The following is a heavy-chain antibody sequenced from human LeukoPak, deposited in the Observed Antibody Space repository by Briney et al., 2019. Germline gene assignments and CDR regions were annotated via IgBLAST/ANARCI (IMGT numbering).Heavy chain of an antibody. CDR2: ISAYNGNT. D-gene: IGHD5-18*01. CDR3: ARGRRLQLWFKSGAFDI. V-gene: IGHV1-18*04. J-gene: IGHJ3*02. Sequence: SVKVSCKDSGYTFTSYGISWVRQAPGQRLEWMGWISAYNGNTNYAQKLQGRVTMTTDTSTSTAYMELRSLRSDDTAVYYCARGRRLQLWFKSGAFDIWGQGTMVTVSS. CDR1: GYTFTSYG.